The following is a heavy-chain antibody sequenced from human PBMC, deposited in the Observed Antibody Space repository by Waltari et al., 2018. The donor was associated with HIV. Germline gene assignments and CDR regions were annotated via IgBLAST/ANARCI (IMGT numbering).Heavy chain of an antibody. CDR1: GFAFRDYA. D-gene: IGHD3-10*01. Sequence: QVQLVESGGGVVEPGRSLGLSCTASGFAFRDYAMHWVLQGPGKGLDWVAVVSFDGNKKHYVGSCKGRFTDSRGNSKNPLQPQMTGLTSDETAMCYCARSASGNYYQDPADTWGQGTLVSIFS. J-gene: IGHJ5*02. V-gene: IGHV3-30*01. CDR2: VSFDGNKK. CDR3: ARSASGNYYQDPADT.